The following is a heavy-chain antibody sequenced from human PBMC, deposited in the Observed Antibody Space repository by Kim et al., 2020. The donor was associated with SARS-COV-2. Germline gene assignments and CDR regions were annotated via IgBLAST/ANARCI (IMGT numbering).Heavy chain of an antibody. CDR2: INASGRSA. V-gene: IGHV1-46*01. D-gene: IGHD3-16*01. CDR1: GYTLTSYH. Sequence: ASVKVSCKASGYTLTSYHMHWVRQAPGQGLEWMGFINASGRSASYPQKYQGRVTMTRDTSTSTVYMELSSLRSENTAVYYRAREGPNTYYFDYWGQGTLVTVSS. J-gene: IGHJ4*02. CDR3: AREGPNTYYFDY.